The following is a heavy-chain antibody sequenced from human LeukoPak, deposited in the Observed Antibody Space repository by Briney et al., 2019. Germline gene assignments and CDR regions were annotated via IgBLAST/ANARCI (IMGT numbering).Heavy chain of an antibody. CDR3: AKGSNYYDSSGMDY. J-gene: IGHJ4*02. D-gene: IGHD3-22*01. CDR2: ISGSGGTT. CDR1: GFTFSSYA. V-gene: IGHV3-23*01. Sequence: GGSLRLSCAASGFTFSSYAMSWVRQAPGKGLEWVSTISGSGGTTYYADSVKGRFTISRDNSRNTLYLQMNSLRAEDTAVYYCAKGSNYYDSSGMDYWGQGTLVTVSS.